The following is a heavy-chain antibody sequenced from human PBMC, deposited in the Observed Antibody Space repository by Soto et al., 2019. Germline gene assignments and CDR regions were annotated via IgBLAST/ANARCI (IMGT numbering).Heavy chain of an antibody. V-gene: IGHV4-31*03. CDR3: ARASYFRPSGSYYFVS. CDR1: DDSLTTNKYA. D-gene: IGHD3-10*01. CDR2: VYSNGNT. Sequence: SETLSLTCTVSDDSLTTNKYARTWIRQNPEKGLEWIGYVYSNGNTRSSPSLQSRVSMSVDTSKSHFSLRLSSVTAADTAVYFCARASYFRPSGSYYFVSWSQGTLVTVSS. J-gene: IGHJ4*02.